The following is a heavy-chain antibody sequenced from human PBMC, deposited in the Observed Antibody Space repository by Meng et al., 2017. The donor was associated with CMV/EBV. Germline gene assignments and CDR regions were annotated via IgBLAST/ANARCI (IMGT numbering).Heavy chain of an antibody. D-gene: IGHD6-6*01. J-gene: IGHJ3*02. CDR2: IGTAGDT. CDR1: GFTFSSYD. V-gene: IGHV3-13*03. CDR3: AKEGSSSLGGAFDI. Sequence: GGSLRLSCAACGFTFSSYDMHWVRQATGKGLEWVSAIGTAGDTYYPGSVKGQFTISRDNSKNTLYLQMNSLRAEDTAVYYCAKEGSSSLGGAFDIWGQGTMVTVSS.